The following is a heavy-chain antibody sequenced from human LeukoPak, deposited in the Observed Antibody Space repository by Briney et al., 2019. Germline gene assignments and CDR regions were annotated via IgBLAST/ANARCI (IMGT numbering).Heavy chain of an antibody. D-gene: IGHD3-10*01. CDR1: GFTFSDYY. CDR3: AKGYPDGELVDY. CDR2: ISSSGSTI. Sequence: GSLRLSCAASGFTFSDYYMSWIRQAPGKGLEWVSYISSSGSTIYHADSVKGRFTISRDNAKNSLYLQMNSLRAEDTAVYYCAKGYPDGELVDYWGQGTLVTVSS. V-gene: IGHV3-11*01. J-gene: IGHJ4*02.